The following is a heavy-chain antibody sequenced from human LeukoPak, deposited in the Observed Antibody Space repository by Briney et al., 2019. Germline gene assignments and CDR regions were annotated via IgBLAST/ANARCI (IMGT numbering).Heavy chain of an antibody. V-gene: IGHV3-53*01. D-gene: IGHD3-10*01. Sequence: GGSLRLSCAASGFTVSSNYMSWVRQAPGKGLEWVSVIYSGGSTYYGDSVKGRFTISRDNSKNTLYLQMNSLRAEDTAVYYCASKLLWFGELSDDAFDIWGQGTMVTVSS. CDR3: ASKLLWFGELSDDAFDI. CDR1: GFTVSSNY. CDR2: IYSGGST. J-gene: IGHJ3*02.